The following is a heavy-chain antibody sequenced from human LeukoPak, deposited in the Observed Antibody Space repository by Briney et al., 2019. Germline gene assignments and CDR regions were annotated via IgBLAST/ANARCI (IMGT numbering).Heavy chain of an antibody. CDR3: ARLVAATSLDH. CDR1: GFTVSSNY. Sequence: PGGSLRLSCAASGFTVSSNYMSWVRQAPGKGLEWVSVIYSGGSTYYADSVKGRFTISRDNSKNTLYLQMNSLRAEDTAVYYCARLVAATSLDHWGQGTLVTVSS. V-gene: IGHV3-53*01. CDR2: IYSGGST. D-gene: IGHD2-15*01. J-gene: IGHJ4*02.